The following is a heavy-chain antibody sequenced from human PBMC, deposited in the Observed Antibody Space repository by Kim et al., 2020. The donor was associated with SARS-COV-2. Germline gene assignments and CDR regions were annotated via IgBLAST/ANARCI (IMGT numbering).Heavy chain of an antibody. J-gene: IGHJ6*02. V-gene: IGHV1-69*13. CDR1: GGTFSSYA. CDR2: IIPIFGTA. CDR3: LLYGANYYYYGMDV. Sequence: SVKVSCKASGGTFSSYAISWVRQAPGQWLEWMGGIIPIFGTANYAQKFQGRVTITADESTSTAYMELSSLRSEDTAVYYCLLYGANYYYYGMDVWGQGTTVTVSS. D-gene: IGHD4-17*01.